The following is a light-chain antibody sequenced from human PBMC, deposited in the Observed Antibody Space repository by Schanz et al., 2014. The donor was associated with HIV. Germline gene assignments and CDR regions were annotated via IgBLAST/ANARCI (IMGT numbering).Light chain of an antibody. J-gene: IGKJ5*01. V-gene: IGKV1-8*01. Sequence: AIRMTQSPPSFSASTGDRVTITCRASQTISNHLAWYQQKPGRAPKLLIFGASTLQSGVPSRFSGSGSGTAFSLTISCLQSEDVATYFCQQFHTYPLTFGQGTRLDIK. CDR1: QTISNH. CDR3: QQFHTYPLT. CDR2: GAS.